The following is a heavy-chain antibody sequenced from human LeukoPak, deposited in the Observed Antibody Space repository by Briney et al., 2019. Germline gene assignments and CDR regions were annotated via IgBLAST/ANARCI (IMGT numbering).Heavy chain of an antibody. V-gene: IGHV1-3*01. CDR3: ARDSVAAGMNFDY. J-gene: IGHJ4*02. CDR2: INAGNGNT. CDR1: GYTFTSYA. Sequence: ASVKVSCKASGYTFTSYAMHWVRQAPGQRLEWMGWINAGNGNTKYSQKFQGRVAITRDTSASTAYMELSSLRSEDTAVYYCARDSVAAGMNFDYWGQGTLVTVSS. D-gene: IGHD6-13*01.